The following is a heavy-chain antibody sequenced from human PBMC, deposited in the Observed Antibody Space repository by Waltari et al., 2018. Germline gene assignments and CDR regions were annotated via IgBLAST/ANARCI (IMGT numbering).Heavy chain of an antibody. J-gene: IGHJ4*02. CDR1: GYSISSGYY. D-gene: IGHD3-10*01. CDR3: ARTLGQSSLDY. V-gene: IGHV4-38-2*01. CDR2: INHSGST. Sequence: QVQLQESGPGLVKPSETLSLTCAVSGYSISSGYYWGWIRQPPGKGLEWIGSINHSGSTSSIPSLKSRVTISVDTSKNQFSLKLSSVTAADTAVYYCARTLGQSSLDYWGQGTLVTVSS.